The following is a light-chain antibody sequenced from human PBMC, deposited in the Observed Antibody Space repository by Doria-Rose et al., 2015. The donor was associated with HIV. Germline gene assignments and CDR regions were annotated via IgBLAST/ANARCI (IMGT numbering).Light chain of an antibody. Sequence: TQSPSFLSASVGVRVTITCRASQGISRYLAWYQQKPGKAPTLLIFGASTLPSGVPSRFSGSGSGTEFTLTISSLQPEDFATYYCQQFDSFPRTFGQGTKVELK. CDR2: GAS. V-gene: IGKV1-9*01. J-gene: IGKJ1*01. CDR3: QQFDSFPRT. CDR1: QGISRY.